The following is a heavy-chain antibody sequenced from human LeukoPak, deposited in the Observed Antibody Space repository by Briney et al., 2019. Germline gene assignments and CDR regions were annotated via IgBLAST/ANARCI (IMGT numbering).Heavy chain of an antibody. CDR1: GFTFSNYW. CDR2: INQDGSEK. J-gene: IGHJ4*02. D-gene: IGHD2-8*01. V-gene: IGHV3-7*05. Sequence: GGSLRLSCAASGFTFSNYWMNWVRQAPGKELEWVANINQDGSEKYYVDSVKGRFTISRDNAKNSLYLQMNSLRAEDTAVYYCARGPLRTDVYWGQGTLVTVSS. CDR3: ARGPLRTDVY.